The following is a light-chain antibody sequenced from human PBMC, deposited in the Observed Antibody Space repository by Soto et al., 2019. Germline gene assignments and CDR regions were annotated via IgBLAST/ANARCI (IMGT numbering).Light chain of an antibody. CDR1: QSVLYSSNNKNY. V-gene: IGKV4-1*01. CDR2: WAS. J-gene: IGKJ1*01. CDR3: QQYYTTPVT. Sequence: IVMTQSPDSLAVSLGERATINCKSGQSVLYSSNNKNYLAWYQQNPGQAPRLLIYWASTRESGVPDRFSGSGSGTDFTLTISSLQAEDVAVYYCQQYYTTPVTFGQGTKVEIK.